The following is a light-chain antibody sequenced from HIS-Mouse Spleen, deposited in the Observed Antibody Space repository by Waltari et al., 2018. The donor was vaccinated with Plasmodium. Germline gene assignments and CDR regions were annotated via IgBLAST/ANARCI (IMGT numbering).Light chain of an antibody. Sequence: EIVMTQSPATLSVSPGERATLSCRASQSVSSNLAWYQQKPGQAPRLLLYGASTRATGIPARCSGSGSGTEFTLTISSLQSEDFAVYYCQQYNNWPFTFGPGTKVDIK. V-gene: IGKV3-15*01. CDR2: GAS. CDR3: QQYNNWPFT. CDR1: QSVSSN. J-gene: IGKJ3*01.